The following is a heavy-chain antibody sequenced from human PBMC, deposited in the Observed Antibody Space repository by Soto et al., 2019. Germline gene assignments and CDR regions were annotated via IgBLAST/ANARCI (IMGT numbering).Heavy chain of an antibody. CDR3: AKGLNYGDY. D-gene: IGHD4-17*01. CDR2: ISYDGRSK. CDR1: GSTFSIYG. V-gene: IGHV3-30*18. Sequence: QVQLVESGGGVVQPGRSLRLSCEASGSTFSIYGMHWVRLAPGKGLEWVAVISYDGRSKYYSDSVKGRFAISRDDSKSTLYLQMNSLTVEDSAMYYCAKGLNYGDYWGQGTLVTVSS. J-gene: IGHJ4*02.